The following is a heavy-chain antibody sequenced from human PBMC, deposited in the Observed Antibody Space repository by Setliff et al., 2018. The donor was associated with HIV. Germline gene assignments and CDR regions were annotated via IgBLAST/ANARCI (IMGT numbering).Heavy chain of an antibody. D-gene: IGHD2-21*02. Sequence: SCKASGYTFTDNYIHWIRQPPGKGLEWIGYIHSSGSTSHNPSLKSRGIISVDTSKNQFSLNLTSVTAADTAVYFCARAPVVTAQPNHFDFWGQGMLVTVSS. CDR1: GYTFTDNY. J-gene: IGHJ4*02. V-gene: IGHV4-4*09. CDR3: ARAPVVTAQPNHFDF. CDR2: IHSSGST.